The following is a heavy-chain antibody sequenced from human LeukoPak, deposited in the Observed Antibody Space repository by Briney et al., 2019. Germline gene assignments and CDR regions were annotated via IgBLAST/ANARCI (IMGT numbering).Heavy chain of an antibody. V-gene: IGHV4-34*01. J-gene: IGHJ3*02. CDR1: GGSFSGYY. CDR3: ARDGRILYDSSGYLPIDI. CDR2: INHSGST. Sequence: SETLSLTCAVYGGSFSGYYWSWIRQPPGKGLEWIGEINHSGSTNYNPSLKSRVTISVDTSKNQFSLKLSSVTAADTAVYYCARDGRILYDSSGYLPIDIWGQGTMVTVSS. D-gene: IGHD3-22*01.